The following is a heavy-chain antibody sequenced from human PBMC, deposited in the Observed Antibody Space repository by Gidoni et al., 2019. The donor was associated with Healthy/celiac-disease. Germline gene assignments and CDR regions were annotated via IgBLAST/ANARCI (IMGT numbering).Heavy chain of an antibody. CDR1: GFTFSSYG. CDR2: IWYDGSNK. V-gene: IGHV3-33*01. Sequence: QVQLVESGGGVVQPGRSLRLSCGASGFTFSSYGMHWVRQAPGKGLEWVAVIWYDGSNKYYADSVKGRFTISRDNSKNTLYLQMNSLRAEDTAVYYCARDRLLWFGELMDYWGQGTLVTVSS. CDR3: ARDRLLWFGELMDY. J-gene: IGHJ4*02. D-gene: IGHD3-10*01.